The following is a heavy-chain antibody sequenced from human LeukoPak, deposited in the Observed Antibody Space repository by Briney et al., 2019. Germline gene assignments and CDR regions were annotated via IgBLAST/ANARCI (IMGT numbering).Heavy chain of an antibody. CDR1: GGSITSDH. J-gene: IGHJ3*02. D-gene: IGHD2/OR15-2a*01. CDR2: IYYSGNS. V-gene: IGHV4-59*01. CDR3: ARKNDFDI. Sequence: SETLSLTCTVSGGSITSDHWNWIRQPPGKGLEWIGCIYYSGNSYYNPSLKSRVTISVDMSKNQFSLRLTSVTAADTAVYYCARKNDFDIWGQGTLVTVSS.